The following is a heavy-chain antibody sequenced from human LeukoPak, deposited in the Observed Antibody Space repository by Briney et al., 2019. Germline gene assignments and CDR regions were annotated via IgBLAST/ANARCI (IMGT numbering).Heavy chain of an antibody. Sequence: ASVKVSCKASGGTFSSYAISWVRQAPGQGLEWMGRIIPILGIANYAQKFQGRVTMTTDTPTSTAYMDLRSLKSDDTAVYYCAVHDFYSGGYHFDYWGQGTLVTVSS. CDR2: IIPILGIA. V-gene: IGHV1-69*04. D-gene: IGHD3-3*01. CDR1: GGTFSSYA. J-gene: IGHJ4*02. CDR3: AVHDFYSGGYHFDY.